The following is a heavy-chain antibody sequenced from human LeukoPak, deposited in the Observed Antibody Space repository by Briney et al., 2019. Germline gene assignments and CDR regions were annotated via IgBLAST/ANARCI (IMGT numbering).Heavy chain of an antibody. V-gene: IGHV4-59*01. CDR3: AISPSSGGSYTYYFDF. Sequence: SETLSLTCTVSGGSIKTYYWSWIRQPPGKGLEWIAYIYYDGSTSYNPSLQSRLTISVDTPKNQFSLSLTSVTSADTAVYYCAISPSSGGSYTYYFDFWGQGTLATVSS. D-gene: IGHD3-16*01. CDR1: GGSIKTYY. J-gene: IGHJ4*02. CDR2: IYYDGST.